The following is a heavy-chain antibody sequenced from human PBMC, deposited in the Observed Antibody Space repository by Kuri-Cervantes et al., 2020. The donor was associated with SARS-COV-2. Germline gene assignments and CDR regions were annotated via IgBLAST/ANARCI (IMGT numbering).Heavy chain of an antibody. Sequence: ASVKVSCKVSGYTLSALSIHWVRQTPEKGLEWMGGFDPEDSETIYAQRFQGRVAMTDDTSTDTHYMDLSGLRSEDTAIYFCTTANWSDAFDTWGQGTMVTVSS. J-gene: IGHJ3*02. CDR2: FDPEDSET. CDR3: TTANWSDAFDT. D-gene: IGHD1-1*01. CDR1: GYTLSALS. V-gene: IGHV1-24*01.